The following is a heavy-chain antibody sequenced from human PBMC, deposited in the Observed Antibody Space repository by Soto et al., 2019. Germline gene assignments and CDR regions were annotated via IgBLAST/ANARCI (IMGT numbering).Heavy chain of an antibody. V-gene: IGHV1-3*01. Sequence: ASVKVSCKASGYTFTRYTMNWVRRAPGQRLEWMGWINPDNGNTKSSQKFQDRVIITRDTSASTAYMDLSSLRSEDTAVYYCARGIATGQLDPWGQGTLVTVSP. CDR2: INPDNGNT. CDR1: GYTFTRYT. J-gene: IGHJ5*02. D-gene: IGHD2-15*01. CDR3: ARGIATGQLDP.